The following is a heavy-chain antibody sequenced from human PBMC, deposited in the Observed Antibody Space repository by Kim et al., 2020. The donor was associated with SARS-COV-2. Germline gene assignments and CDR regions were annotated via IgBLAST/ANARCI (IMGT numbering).Heavy chain of an antibody. J-gene: IGHJ4*02. Sequence: SETLSLTCTVSGDSISSPDYYWTWIRQPPGRGLEWMGYVYHSGSTHYNVSLYSRLSISVDTSKNQFSLRLKSLTAADTAVYYCARAAGRIAAAVKIDFWGQGTLVTVSS. CDR1: GDSISSPDYY. CDR2: VYHSGST. CDR3: ARAAGRIAAAVKIDF. V-gene: IGHV4-31*03. D-gene: IGHD6-13*01.